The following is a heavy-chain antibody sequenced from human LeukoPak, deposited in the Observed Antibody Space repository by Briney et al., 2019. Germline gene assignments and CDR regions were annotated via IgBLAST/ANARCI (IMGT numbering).Heavy chain of an antibody. CDR2: ILYSGST. J-gene: IGHJ5*02. D-gene: IGHD2-2*01. Sequence: PSETLSLTCIVSGGSISSTRYWGWIRQPPGKGLEWIGTILYSGSTFYNPSLKSRVTISVDTSKNQFSLKLNSVTAADTAVYYCGRQEAGAGYCSSTSCAEPHWFDPWGQGTLVTVSS. CDR3: GRQEAGAGYCSSTSCAEPHWFDP. CDR1: GGSISSTRY. V-gene: IGHV4-39*01.